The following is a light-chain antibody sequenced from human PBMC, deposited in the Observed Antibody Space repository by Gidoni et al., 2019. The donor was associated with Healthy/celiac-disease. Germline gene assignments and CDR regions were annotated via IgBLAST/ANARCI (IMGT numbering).Light chain of an antibody. Sequence: DIQMTQSPSTLSASVGDRVTITCRSIHGISSWFAWYQQNPGKAPKLLIYKASSLDSGVPSRFSGSGSCTEFTLTIISMQHDDVVTYYCQQYKSYSGYTFXXXTKLEIK. CDR1: HGISSW. CDR2: KAS. J-gene: IGKJ2*01. V-gene: IGKV1-5*03. CDR3: QQYKSYSGYT.